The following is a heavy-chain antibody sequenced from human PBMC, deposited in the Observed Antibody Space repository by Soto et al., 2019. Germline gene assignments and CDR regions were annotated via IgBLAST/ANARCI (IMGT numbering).Heavy chain of an antibody. J-gene: IGHJ4*02. CDR1: GLTFSSYG. D-gene: IGHD1-26*01. CDR3: ASHWGATVDY. V-gene: IGHV3-30*03. CDR2: ISYDGSNK. Sequence: SLRLSCAASGLTFSSYGMHLVRQAPGKGLEWVAVISYDGSNKYYADSVKGRFTISRDNSKNTLYLQMNSLRAEDTAVYYCASHWGATVDYWGQGTLVTVSS.